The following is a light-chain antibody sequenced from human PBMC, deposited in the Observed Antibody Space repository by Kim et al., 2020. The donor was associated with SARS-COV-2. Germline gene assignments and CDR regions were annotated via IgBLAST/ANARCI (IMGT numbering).Light chain of an antibody. Sequence: EMVMTQSPATLSVSPGERATLSCKTSQSVSNNLAWYQQKPGQSPRLLIYGASTRATDIPARFSSSGSGTEFTLTISSLQSEDFAVYYCQHYNKWPLTFGGGTKVEIK. CDR1: QSVSNN. CDR3: QHYNKWPLT. V-gene: IGKV3D-15*01. J-gene: IGKJ4*01. CDR2: GAS.